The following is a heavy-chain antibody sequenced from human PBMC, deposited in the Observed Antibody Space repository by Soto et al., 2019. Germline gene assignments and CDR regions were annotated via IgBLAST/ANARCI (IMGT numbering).Heavy chain of an antibody. D-gene: IGHD3-22*01. CDR1: GFTFSDYY. CDR3: AMMPVTTSGTDYYDSSGYSTGYYFDY. J-gene: IGHJ4*02. CDR2: ISSSGSTI. V-gene: IGHV3-11*01. Sequence: QVQLVESGGGLVKPGGSLRLSCAASGFTFSDYYMSWIRQAPGKGLEWVSYISSSGSTIYYADSVKGRFTISRDNAKNSLYLQMNSLRAEDTAVYYCAMMPVTTSGTDYYDSSGYSTGYYFDYWGQGTLVTVSS.